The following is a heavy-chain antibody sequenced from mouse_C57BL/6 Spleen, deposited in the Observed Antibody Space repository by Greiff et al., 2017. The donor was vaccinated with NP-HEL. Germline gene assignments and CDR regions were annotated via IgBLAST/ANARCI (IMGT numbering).Heavy chain of an antibody. CDR3: GRREVGGDWYFDV. V-gene: IGHV5-17*01. D-gene: IGHD1-3*01. J-gene: IGHJ1*03. Sequence: EVQRVESGGGLVKPGGSLKLSCAASGFTFSDYGMHWVRQAPEKGLEWVAYISSGSSTIYYADTVKGRFTISRDNAKNTLFLQMTSLRSEDTAMYYGGRREVGGDWYFDVWGTGTTVTVSS. CDR1: GFTFSDYG. CDR2: ISSGSSTI.